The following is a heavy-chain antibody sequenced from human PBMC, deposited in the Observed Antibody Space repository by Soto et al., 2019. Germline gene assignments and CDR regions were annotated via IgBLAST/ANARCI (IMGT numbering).Heavy chain of an antibody. CDR2: ISSSSTI. CDR3: AKAPSTLVNPGDAFDI. V-gene: IGHV3-48*01. J-gene: IGHJ3*02. D-gene: IGHD2-2*01. CDR1: GFTFSSYG. Sequence: GGSLRLSCAASGFTFSSYGMNWVRQAPGKGLEWVSYISSSSTIKYADSVMGRFTISRDNSKNTLYLQMNSLRAEDTAVYYCAKAPSTLVNPGDAFDIWGQGTMVTVSS.